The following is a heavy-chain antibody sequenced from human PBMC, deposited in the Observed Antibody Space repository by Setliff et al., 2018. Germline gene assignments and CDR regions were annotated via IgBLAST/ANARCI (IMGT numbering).Heavy chain of an antibody. D-gene: IGHD5-18*01. CDR1: GLTFTTFS. CDR2: ITNYNGKT. CDR3: ATFRGYTYGYDY. V-gene: IGHV1-18*01. J-gene: IGHJ4*02. Sequence: ASVKVSCKASGLTFTTFSISWVRQAPGQGLEWMGWITNYNGKTDYAQNFQGRVTMTTDASTNTAYMELRSLGSDDTAVYYCATFRGYTYGYDYWGQGTLVTVSS.